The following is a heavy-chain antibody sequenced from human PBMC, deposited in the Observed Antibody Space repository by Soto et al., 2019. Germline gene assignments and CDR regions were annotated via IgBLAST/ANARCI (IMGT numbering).Heavy chain of an antibody. J-gene: IGHJ4*02. CDR1: GFTFSSYG. Sequence: GGSLRLSCAASGFTFSSYGMHWVRQAPGKGLEWVAVISYDGSNKYYADSVKGRFTISRDNSKNTLYLQMNSLRAEDTAVYYCAKEIGLGEWELPYYFDYWGQGTLVTVSS. V-gene: IGHV3-30*18. D-gene: IGHD1-26*01. CDR3: AKEIGLGEWELPYYFDY. CDR2: ISYDGSNK.